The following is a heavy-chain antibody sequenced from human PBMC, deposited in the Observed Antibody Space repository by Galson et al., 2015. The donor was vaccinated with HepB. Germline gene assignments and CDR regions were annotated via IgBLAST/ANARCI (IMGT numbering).Heavy chain of an antibody. D-gene: IGHD1-1*01. CDR2: TYYRSKWYN. Sequence: CAISGDSVSSNSAAWNWIRQSPSRGLEWLGRTYYRSKWYNDYAVSVKSRITINPDTSKNQFSLQLNSVTPEDTAVYYCAREGTGTRTRFVGDYGMDVWGQGTTVTASS. J-gene: IGHJ6*02. CDR3: AREGTGTRTRFVGDYGMDV. V-gene: IGHV6-1*01. CDR1: GDSVSSNSAA.